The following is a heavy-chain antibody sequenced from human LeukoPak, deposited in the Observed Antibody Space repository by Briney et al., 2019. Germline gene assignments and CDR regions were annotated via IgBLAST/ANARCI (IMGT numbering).Heavy chain of an antibody. CDR2: ISYDGSNK. D-gene: IGHD4-17*01. J-gene: IGHJ4*02. V-gene: IGHV3-30*18. Sequence: GGSLRLSCAASGFTFSSYGMHWVRQAPGKGLEWVAVISYDGSNKYYADSVKGRFTISRDNSKNTLYLQMNSLRTEDTAIYYCANLYYGAFDYWGQGTRVTVSS. CDR1: GFTFSSYG. CDR3: ANLYYGAFDY.